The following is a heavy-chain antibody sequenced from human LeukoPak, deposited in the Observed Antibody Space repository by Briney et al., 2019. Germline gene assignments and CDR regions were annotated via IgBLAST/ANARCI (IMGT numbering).Heavy chain of an antibody. CDR2: IIPIFGTA. CDR1: GGTFSSYA. J-gene: IGHJ6*02. Sequence: ASVKVSCKASGGTFSSYAISWVRQAPGQGLEWMGGIIPIFGTANYAQKFQGRVTITTDESTSTAYMELSSLRSEDTAVYYCARGGLYYYYGMDVWGQGTTVTVSS. CDR3: ARGGLYYYYGMDV. V-gene: IGHV1-69*05.